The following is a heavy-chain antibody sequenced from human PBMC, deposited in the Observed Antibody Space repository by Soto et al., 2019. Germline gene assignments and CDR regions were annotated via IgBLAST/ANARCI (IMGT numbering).Heavy chain of an antibody. CDR2: INPSGDSR. J-gene: IGHJ5*02. Sequence: ASVKVSCKASGFSFSDYFMHWVRQAPGQGLEWMGIINPSGDSRNYAQKFQGRVTITRDTSTSTVYMDLSSLRYEDTAVYYCARIPVDTAMIYWFDPWGQGTLVTVSS. CDR1: GFSFSDYF. D-gene: IGHD5-18*01. V-gene: IGHV1-46*01. CDR3: ARIPVDTAMIYWFDP.